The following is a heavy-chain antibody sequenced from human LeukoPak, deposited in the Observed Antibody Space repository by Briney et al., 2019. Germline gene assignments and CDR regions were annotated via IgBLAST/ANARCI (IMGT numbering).Heavy chain of an antibody. Sequence: GGSLRLSCAASGFTFSGYTMNWVRQAPTKGLEWVSSLSSSGSDIYYADSVKGRFTISRDNAKNSPYLQMNNLRAEDTALYYCARGVTAGDYWGQGTLVTVSS. CDR2: LSSSGSDI. V-gene: IGHV3-21*01. J-gene: IGHJ4*02. CDR1: GFTFSGYT. D-gene: IGHD2-21*02. CDR3: ARGVTAGDY.